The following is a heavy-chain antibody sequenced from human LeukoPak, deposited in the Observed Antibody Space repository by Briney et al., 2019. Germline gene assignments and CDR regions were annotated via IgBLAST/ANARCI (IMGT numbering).Heavy chain of an antibody. Sequence: GSLRLSCAASGFTFSSYAMSWVRQAPGKGLEWVSAISGSGGSTYYADSVKGRLTISRDNSKNTLYLQMNSLRAEDTAVYYCARDKAYYHDSSGYNDYWGQGTLVTVSS. V-gene: IGHV3-23*01. CDR1: GFTFSSYA. J-gene: IGHJ4*02. D-gene: IGHD3-22*01. CDR2: ISGSGGST. CDR3: ARDKAYYHDSSGYNDY.